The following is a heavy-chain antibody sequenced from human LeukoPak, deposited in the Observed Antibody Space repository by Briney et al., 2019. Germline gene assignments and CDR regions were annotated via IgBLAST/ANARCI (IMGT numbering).Heavy chain of an antibody. CDR1: GYTFTSYG. CDR3: ARDIVVVVAATPTSWFDP. D-gene: IGHD2-15*01. CDR2: ISAYNGNT. J-gene: IGHJ5*02. V-gene: IGHV1-18*01. Sequence: GASVKVSCTASGYTFTSYGISWVRQAPGQGLEWMGWISAYNGNTNYAQKLQGRVTMTTDTSTSTAYMELRSLRSDDTAVYYCARDIVVVVAATPTSWFDPWGQGTLVTVSS.